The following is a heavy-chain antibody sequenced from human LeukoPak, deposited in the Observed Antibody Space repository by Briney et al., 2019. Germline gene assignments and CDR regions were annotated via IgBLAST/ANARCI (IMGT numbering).Heavy chain of an antibody. CDR1: GYTFTSYY. V-gene: IGHV1-46*01. CDR3: ARVEWEYTAMVTGPRGMDV. J-gene: IGHJ6*02. D-gene: IGHD5-18*01. Sequence: ASVKLSCKASGYTFTSYYMHWVRQAPGQGLEWMGIINPSGGSTSYEQKFQGRVTMTRDTSTSTVYMELSSLRSEDTAVYYCARVEWEYTAMVTGPRGMDVWGQGTTVTVSS. CDR2: INPSGGST.